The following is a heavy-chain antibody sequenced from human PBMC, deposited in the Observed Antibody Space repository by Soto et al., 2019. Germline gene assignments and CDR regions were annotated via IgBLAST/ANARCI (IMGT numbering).Heavy chain of an antibody. CDR2: LWYDGSNK. V-gene: IGHV3-33*01. J-gene: IGHJ6*02. D-gene: IGHD2-2*01. Sequence: QVQLVESGGGVVQPGSSLRLSCAASGFSFSNFAMHWVLQAPGKGLEWVAALWYDGSNKYYSDSVEGRFTISRDNSKNTLYLQMNSLRAEDTAVYQFARSLVTAAILQYSGRDVWGQGTTVTVS. CDR1: GFSFSNFA. CDR3: ARSLVTAAILQYSGRDV.